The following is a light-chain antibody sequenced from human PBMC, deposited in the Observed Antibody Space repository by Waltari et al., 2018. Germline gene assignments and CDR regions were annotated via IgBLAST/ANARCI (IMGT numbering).Light chain of an antibody. CDR2: WAS. V-gene: IGKV4-1*01. CDR3: QQYYSTPYT. Sequence: DIVMTQSPDSLAVSLGERATLNCKSSQSVLYSSNNKNYLAWYQQKPGQPPKLLIYWASTRESGVPDRFSGSGSGTDFTLTISSLQAEDVAVYYCQQYYSTPYTFGQGSLLEIK. J-gene: IGKJ2*01. CDR1: QSVLYSSNNKNY.